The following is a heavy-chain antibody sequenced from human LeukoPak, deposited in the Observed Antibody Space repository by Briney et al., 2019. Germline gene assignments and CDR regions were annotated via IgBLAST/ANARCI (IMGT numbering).Heavy chain of an antibody. CDR1: GLTFSNYA. J-gene: IGHJ4*02. CDR2: VSAGTGNT. CDR3: AKAYYDNVWGSYPDY. D-gene: IGHD3-16*01. V-gene: IGHV3-23*01. Sequence: GGSLRLSCVASGLTFSNYAMSWVRQAPGKGLEWVSSVSAGTGNTYYADSVKGRFTISRDNSKNTLYLQMSSLRAEDTAVYNCAKAYYDNVWGSYPDYWGQGTLVTVSS.